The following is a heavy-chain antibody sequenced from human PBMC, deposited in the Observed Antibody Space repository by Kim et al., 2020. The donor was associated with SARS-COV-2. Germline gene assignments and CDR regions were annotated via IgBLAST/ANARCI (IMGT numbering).Heavy chain of an antibody. Sequence: SVKVSCKASGGTFSSYAISWVRQAPGQGLEWMGGIIPIFGTANYAQKFQGRVTITADKSTSTAYMELSSLRSEDTAVYYCAKAESGDIVVVVGATRWPYGMDVWGQGTTVTVSS. V-gene: IGHV1-69*06. J-gene: IGHJ6*02. CDR1: GGTFSSYA. D-gene: IGHD2-15*01. CDR2: IIPIFGTA. CDR3: AKAESGDIVVVVGATRWPYGMDV.